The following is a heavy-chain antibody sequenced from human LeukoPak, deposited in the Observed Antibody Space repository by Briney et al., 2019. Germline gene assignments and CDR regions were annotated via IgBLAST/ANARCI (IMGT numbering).Heavy chain of an antibody. V-gene: IGHV3-15*01. Sequence: GGSLRLSCAASGFTVSSNYMSWVRQAPGKGLEWVGRIKSKTDGGTTDYSAPVKGRFTISRDDSKNTLYLQMNSLKTEDTAVYYCTTVGYSYGRADDYWGQGTLVTVSS. CDR1: GFTVSSNY. CDR2: IKSKTDGGTT. CDR3: TTVGYSYGRADDY. D-gene: IGHD5-18*01. J-gene: IGHJ4*02.